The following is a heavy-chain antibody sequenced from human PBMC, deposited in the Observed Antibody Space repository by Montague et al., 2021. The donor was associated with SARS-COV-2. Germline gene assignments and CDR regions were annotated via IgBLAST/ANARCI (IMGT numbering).Heavy chain of an antibody. Sequence: SETLSLTCTASSGSLSGYYWNWIRQPPGKGLEWIGLTNYSGTTKYNPSLKSRLNMSLDTSKNQFSLTLNSVTAADTAIYYCARGTAYDHVYYWGQGAPVTVAS. CDR2: TNYSGTT. D-gene: IGHD2-8*02. CDR3: ARGTAYDHVYY. V-gene: IGHV4-59*12. CDR1: SGSLSGYY. J-gene: IGHJ4*02.